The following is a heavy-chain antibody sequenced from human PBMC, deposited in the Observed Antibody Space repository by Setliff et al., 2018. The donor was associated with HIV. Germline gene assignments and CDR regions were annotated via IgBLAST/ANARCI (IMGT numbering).Heavy chain of an antibody. D-gene: IGHD3-22*01. Sequence: VASVKVSCKASGYTFTGYYMHWVRQAPGQGLEWMGWINPNSGGTNYAQKFQGRVTMTRDTSISTAYMELSRLRSDDTAVYYCARGRYYDSSGYYWFDAFDIWDQGTMVTVSS. CDR1: GYTFTGYY. J-gene: IGHJ3*02. CDR2: INPNSGGT. V-gene: IGHV1-2*02. CDR3: ARGRYYDSSGYYWFDAFDI.